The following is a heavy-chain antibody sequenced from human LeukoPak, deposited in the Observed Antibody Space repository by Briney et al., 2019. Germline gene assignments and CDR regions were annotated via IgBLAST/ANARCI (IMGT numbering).Heavy chain of an antibody. CDR3: ARDGPAQMVEFDN. CDR2: IYPNNGAT. CDR1: GYTFSGSGWY. D-gene: IGHD3-10*01. V-gene: IGHV1-2*02. Sequence: GDSVKVSCNSSGYTFSGSGWYLYWLRQAPGQGLECLGWIYPNNGATSYAQKFQGRVAMTRDTSVSTAYMELSRLRPDDTAVYFCARDGPAQMVEFDNWGQGTLVTVSS. J-gene: IGHJ4*02.